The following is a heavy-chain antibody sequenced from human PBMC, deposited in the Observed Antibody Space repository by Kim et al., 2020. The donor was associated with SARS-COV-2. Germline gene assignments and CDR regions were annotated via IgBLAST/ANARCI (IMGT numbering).Heavy chain of an antibody. J-gene: IGHJ6*03. Sequence: SETLSLTCTVSGGSISSGGYYWSWIRQHPGKGLEWIGYIYYSGSTYYNPSLKSRVTISVDTSKNQFSLKLSSVTAADTAVYYCARVGRMLEYSSSGLYYYYYMDVWGKGTTVTVSS. CDR2: IYYSGST. CDR1: GGSISSGGYY. CDR3: ARVGRMLEYSSSGLYYYYYMDV. D-gene: IGHD6-6*01. V-gene: IGHV4-31*03.